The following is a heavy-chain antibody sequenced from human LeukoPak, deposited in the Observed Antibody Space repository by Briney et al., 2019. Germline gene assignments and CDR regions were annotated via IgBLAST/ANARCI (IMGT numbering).Heavy chain of an antibody. V-gene: IGHV1-18*01. CDR3: ARDRSYYYDSSGYYPLDY. Sequence: ASVKVSCEASGYTFTSYGISWVRQAPGQGLEWMGWISAYNGNTNYAQKLQGRVTMTTDTSTSTAYMELRSLRSDDTAVYYCARDRSYYYDSSGYYPLDYWGQGTLVTVSS. CDR1: GYTFTSYG. D-gene: IGHD3-22*01. J-gene: IGHJ4*02. CDR2: ISAYNGNT.